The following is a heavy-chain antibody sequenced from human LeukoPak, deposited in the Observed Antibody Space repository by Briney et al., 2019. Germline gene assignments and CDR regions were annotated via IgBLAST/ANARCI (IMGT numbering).Heavy chain of an antibody. D-gene: IGHD5-12*01. Sequence: GGSLRLSCAASGFTFSSYEMNWVRQAPGKGLEWVSYISSSGSIIHYADSVKGRFTISRDNAKNSLYLQMNSLRAEDTAVYYCARVSATFLGNSGYDYSGGDYWGQGTLVIVSS. CDR2: ISSSGSII. CDR3: ARVSATFLGNSGYDYSGGDY. V-gene: IGHV3-48*03. J-gene: IGHJ4*02. CDR1: GFTFSSYE.